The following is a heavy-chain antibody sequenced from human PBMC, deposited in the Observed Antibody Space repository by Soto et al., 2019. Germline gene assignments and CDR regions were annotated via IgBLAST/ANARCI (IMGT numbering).Heavy chain of an antibody. Sequence: PSETLSLTCTVSGGSMSSHYWTWLRQSPGKGLEWIGYISYSGSTYYNPSLKSRVSISADTSKNQFSLRMNSMIAADTAVYYCAREDPAASVGYWGQGTLVTV. CDR2: ISYSGST. D-gene: IGHD2-2*01. V-gene: IGHV4-59*11. J-gene: IGHJ4*02. CDR3: AREDPAASVGY. CDR1: GGSMSSHY.